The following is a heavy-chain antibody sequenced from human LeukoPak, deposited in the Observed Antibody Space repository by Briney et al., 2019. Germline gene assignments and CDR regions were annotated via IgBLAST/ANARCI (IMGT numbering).Heavy chain of an antibody. CDR3: ARPITMVRGVTRGAFDI. CDR1: GYGFTSYW. D-gene: IGHD3-10*01. CDR2: IYPGDSDT. J-gene: IGHJ3*02. V-gene: IGHV5-51*01. Sequence: GESLKISCKGSGYGFTSYWIGWVRQMPGKGLEWMGIIYPGDSDTRYSPSFQGQVTISADKSISTAYLQWSSLKASDTAMYYCARPITMVRGVTRGAFDIWGQGTMVTVSS.